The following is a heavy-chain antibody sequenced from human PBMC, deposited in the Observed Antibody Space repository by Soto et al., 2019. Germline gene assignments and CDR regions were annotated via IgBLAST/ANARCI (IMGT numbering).Heavy chain of an antibody. CDR1: GFSISTYY. CDR3: ARTSRLGGYYYMDV. CDR2: IFYSGST. V-gene: IGHV4-59*01. D-gene: IGHD3-16*01. J-gene: IGHJ6*03. Sequence: SETLSLTCAVSGFSISTYYWSWIRQPPGKGLEYIGYIFYSGSTNYNPSVKSRVTISTDTSKYQFSLRLNSVTAADTAVYYCARTSRLGGYYYMDVWGQGATVTVSS.